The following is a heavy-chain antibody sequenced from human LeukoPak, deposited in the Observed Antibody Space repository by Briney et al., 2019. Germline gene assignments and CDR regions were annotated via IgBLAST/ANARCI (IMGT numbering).Heavy chain of an antibody. CDR2: IYYSGST. D-gene: IGHD3-10*01. Sequence: SETLSLTCTVSGGSISSSSYYWGWIRQPPGKGLEWIGSIYYSGSTYYNPSLKSRVTISVDTSKNQFSLKLSSVTAADTAVYYCARVFVRDHIWFGELSAFDIWGQGTMVTVSS. CDR1: GGSISSSSYY. V-gene: IGHV4-39*07. J-gene: IGHJ3*02. CDR3: ARVFVRDHIWFGELSAFDI.